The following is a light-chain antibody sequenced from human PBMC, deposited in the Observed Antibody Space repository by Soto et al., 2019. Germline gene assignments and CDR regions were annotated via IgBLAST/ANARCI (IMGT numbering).Light chain of an antibody. CDR1: TGAVTSGYY. Sequence: QAVVTQEPSLTVSPGGTVTLTCASSTGAVTSGYYPNWFQQRPGQPPRALIYSTTYKHPWTPARFSGSLVGAKAALTLSAAQPEDEAEYYCLLFYGDGVVFGGGTKLTVL. CDR2: STT. CDR3: LLFYGDGVV. V-gene: IGLV7-43*01. J-gene: IGLJ2*01.